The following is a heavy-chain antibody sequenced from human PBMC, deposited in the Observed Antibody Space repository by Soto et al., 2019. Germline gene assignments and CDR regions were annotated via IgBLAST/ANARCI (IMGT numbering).Heavy chain of an antibody. V-gene: IGHV4-59*01. CDR3: ARVPYYYDSSGYYLYYFDY. J-gene: IGHJ4*02. Sequence: SETLSLTCSVSGGSISRYYWSWIRQPPGKGLEWIGYIYYSGSTNYNPSLKSRVTISVDTSKNQFSLKLSSVTAADTAVYYCARVPYYYDSSGYYLYYFDYLGQGTLVTVSS. D-gene: IGHD3-22*01. CDR1: GGSISRYY. CDR2: IYYSGST.